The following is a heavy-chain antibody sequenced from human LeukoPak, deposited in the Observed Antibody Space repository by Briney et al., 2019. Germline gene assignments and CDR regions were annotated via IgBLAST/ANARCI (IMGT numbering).Heavy chain of an antibody. J-gene: IGHJ4*02. Sequence: GGSLRLSCVASGFTFSSYGMHWVRQAQGNGLEWVALISYDGSNKYYADSVKGRFTISRDNSKNTLYLQMNSLRAEDTAVYYCAKATYYYGSGIYSYFDYWGQGTLVTVSS. V-gene: IGHV3-30*18. D-gene: IGHD3-10*01. CDR2: ISYDGSNK. CDR1: GFTFSSYG. CDR3: AKATYYYGSGIYSYFDY.